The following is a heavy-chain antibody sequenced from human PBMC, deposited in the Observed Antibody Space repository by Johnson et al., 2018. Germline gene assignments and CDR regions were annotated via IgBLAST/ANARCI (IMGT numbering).Heavy chain of an antibody. J-gene: IGHJ1*01. D-gene: IGHD2-21*01. CDR3: AKGRSYSVAEYFHH. Sequence: VQLVQSGGGVVQPGRSLRLSCVTSGFTFEDYAMHWVRQSPGKGLEWVSTIRWKRVSVYYGDSVEGRFTISRDNAKNSLYLQMDSLRVEDTALFFCAKGRSYSVAEYFHHWGQGTLVTVSS. CDR2: IRWKRVSV. CDR1: GFTFEDYA. V-gene: IGHV3-9*01.